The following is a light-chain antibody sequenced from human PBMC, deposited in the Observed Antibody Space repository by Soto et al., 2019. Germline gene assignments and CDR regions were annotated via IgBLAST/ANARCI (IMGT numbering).Light chain of an antibody. J-gene: IGKJ2*01. CDR2: GAS. CDR1: QSVSSNH. CDR3: QQYATSHMYT. V-gene: IGKV3-20*01. Sequence: ETVLTQSPGTLSLSPGERATLSCRASQSVSSNHLAWYQQKSGQAPRLLVYGASSRATGIPDRFSGSGSGTDFTLTITRLEPEDFAVYYCQQYATSHMYTFGLGTKLEIK.